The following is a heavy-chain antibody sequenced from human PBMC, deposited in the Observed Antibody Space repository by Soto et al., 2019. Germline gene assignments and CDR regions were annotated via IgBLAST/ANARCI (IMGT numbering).Heavy chain of an antibody. CDR2: ISSSSSYI. CDR3: ARDGYYGSGSYAAIDY. V-gene: IGHV3-21*01. J-gene: IGHJ4*02. Sequence: EVQLVESGGGLVKPGGSLRLSCAASGFTFSSYSMNWVRQAPGKGLEWVSSISSSSSYIYYADSVKGRFTISRDNAKNSLYLQMNSLRAEDTAVYYCARDGYYGSGSYAAIDYWGQGTLVTVSS. CDR1: GFTFSSYS. D-gene: IGHD3-10*01.